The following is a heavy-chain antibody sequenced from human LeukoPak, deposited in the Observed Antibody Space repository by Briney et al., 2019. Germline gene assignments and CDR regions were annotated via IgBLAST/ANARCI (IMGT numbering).Heavy chain of an antibody. CDR3: ARSSIAARPRPKYYYMDV. CDR1: GGSFSGYY. Sequence: SETLSLTCAVYGGSFSGYYWSWIRQPPGKGLEWIGEINHSGSTNHNPSLKSRVTISVDTSKNQFSLKLSSVTAADTAVYYCARSSIAARPRPKYYYMDVWGKGTTVTVSS. D-gene: IGHD6-6*01. J-gene: IGHJ6*03. V-gene: IGHV4-34*01. CDR2: INHSGST.